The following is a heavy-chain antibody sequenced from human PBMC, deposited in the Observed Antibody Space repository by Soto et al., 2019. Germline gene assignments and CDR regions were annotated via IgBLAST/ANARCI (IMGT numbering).Heavy chain of an antibody. CDR3: SRGEDAFFSNGWEV. CDR1: GGSITSSY. Sequence: SDTLSLTCTVSGGSITSSYWSWIRRPPGKGLEWIAYIYDTGISGDTPSTSYNPSLKSRVTMSVDTSKSQFSLKLTSVTAADTAVYYCSRGEDAFFSNGWEVGGQGITVTVS. J-gene: IGHJ6*02. CDR2: IYDTGISGDTPST. V-gene: IGHV4-59*01.